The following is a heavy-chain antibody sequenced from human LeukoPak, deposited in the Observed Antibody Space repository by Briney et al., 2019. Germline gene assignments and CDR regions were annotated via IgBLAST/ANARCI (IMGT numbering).Heavy chain of an antibody. D-gene: IGHD6-19*01. V-gene: IGHV1-69*05. CDR2: IIPMSGTV. J-gene: IGHJ6*03. CDR1: GGTFSTFG. CDR3: ARRAVGNSYYYSMDV. Sequence: ASVKVSCKASGGTFSTFGISWVRQAPGQGLEWMGGIIPMSGTVNNAQKFQGRVTITRNTSISTAFMELSSLRSEDTAVYYCARRAVGNSYYYSMDVWGKGTTVTVSS.